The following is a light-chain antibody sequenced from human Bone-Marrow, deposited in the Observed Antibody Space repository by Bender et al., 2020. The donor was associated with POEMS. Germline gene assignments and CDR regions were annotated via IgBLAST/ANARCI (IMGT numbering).Light chain of an antibody. CDR3: CSYTGLGD. V-gene: IGLV2-23*01. CDR1: SSDIGRYNF. CDR2: EGT. J-gene: IGLJ1*01. Sequence: QSALTQPRSVSGSPGQSITISCTGTSSDIGRYNFVSWFQQHPGKAPKLMIYEGTKRPSGVSNRFSDSRSGNTASLTIYGLRAEDEADYYCCSYTGLGDFGTGTKVTVL.